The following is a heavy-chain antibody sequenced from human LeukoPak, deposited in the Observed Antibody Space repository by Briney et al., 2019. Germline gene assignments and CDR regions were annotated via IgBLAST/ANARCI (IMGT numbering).Heavy chain of an antibody. CDR2: ISGSGGST. V-gene: IGHV3-23*01. J-gene: IGHJ4*02. D-gene: IGHD3-9*01. CDR1: GFTFSSYG. Sequence: GGSLRLSCAASGFTFSSYGMSWVRQAPGKGLEWVSAISGSGGSTYYADSVKGRFTISRDNSKNTLYLQMNSLRAEDTAVYYCAKARGTLTGYYTDYFDYWGQGTLVTVSS. CDR3: AKARGTLTGYYTDYFDY.